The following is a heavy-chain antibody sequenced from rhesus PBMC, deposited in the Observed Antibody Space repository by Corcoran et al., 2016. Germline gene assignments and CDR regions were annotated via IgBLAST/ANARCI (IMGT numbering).Heavy chain of an antibody. CDR3: ARGPYNSGSYNDAFDF. V-gene: IGHV4-169*01. J-gene: IGHJ3*01. Sequence: QLQLQESGPGLVKPSETLSVTCAVSGGSISSSYWSWIRQAPGKGLEWIGYIYGSGISTNYNPHLKSRVTLSVDTSKNQLSLKLSSVTTADTAVYYCARGPYNSGSYNDAFDFWGQGLRVTVSS. CDR2: IYGSGIST. D-gene: IGHD1-44*02. CDR1: GGSISSSY.